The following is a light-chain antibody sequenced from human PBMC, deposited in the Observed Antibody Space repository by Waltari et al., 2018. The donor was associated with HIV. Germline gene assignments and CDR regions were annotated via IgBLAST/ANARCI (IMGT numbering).Light chain of an antibody. V-gene: IGLV1-47*01. CDR1: NSNIGTEY. CDR3: AAWDDSLGGVI. Sequence: QSVLTQPPSASGTPGQRVTISCSGSNSNIGTEYVYWYHQLPGAAPRLRFHRDNQRPSGVPNRCSGSKSGASASLAISGLRSEDESDYYCAAWDDSLGGVIFGGGTKLTVL. J-gene: IGLJ2*01. CDR2: RDN.